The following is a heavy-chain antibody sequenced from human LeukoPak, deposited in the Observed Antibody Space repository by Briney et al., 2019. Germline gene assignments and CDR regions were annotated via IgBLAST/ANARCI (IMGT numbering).Heavy chain of an antibody. V-gene: IGHV3-74*01. CDR3: ARDCSSTSCYGAFDY. D-gene: IGHD2-2*01. Sequence: GGSLRLSCAASGFTFSSYWMHWVRHAPGKGLVWVSRINSDGSSTSYADSVKGRFTISRDNAKNTLYLQMNSLRAEDTAVYYCARDCSSTSCYGAFDYWGQGTLVTVSS. J-gene: IGHJ4*02. CDR2: INSDGSST. CDR1: GFTFSSYW.